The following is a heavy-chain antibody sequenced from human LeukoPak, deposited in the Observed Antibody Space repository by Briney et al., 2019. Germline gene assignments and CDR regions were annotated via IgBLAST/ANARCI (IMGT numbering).Heavy chain of an antibody. CDR3: ARDRSSGYPTNFDY. J-gene: IGHJ4*02. CDR1: GDSISSSSYY. D-gene: IGHD3-22*01. CDR2: IYNSGSN. V-gene: IGHV4-39*01. Sequence: SETLSLTCTVSGDSISSSSYYWGWIRQPPGKGLEWMGSIYNSGSNYYNPSLRSGATISVDTSKNQFSLKVSAVTAADTAVYYCARDRSSGYPTNFDYWGQGTLVTVSS.